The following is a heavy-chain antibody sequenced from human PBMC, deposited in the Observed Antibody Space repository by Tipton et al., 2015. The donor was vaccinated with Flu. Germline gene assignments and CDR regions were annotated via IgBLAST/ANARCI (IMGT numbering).Heavy chain of an antibody. CDR1: GGSISSSSYY. V-gene: IGHV4-39*07. CDR2: IYYSGST. Sequence: TLSLTCTVSGGSISSSSYYWGWIRQPPGKGLEWIGSIYYSGSTYYNPSLKSRVTISVDTSKNQFSLKLSSVTAADTAVYYCARELVVVATIDYWGQGTLVTVSS. CDR3: ARELVVVATIDY. J-gene: IGHJ4*02. D-gene: IGHD2-15*01.